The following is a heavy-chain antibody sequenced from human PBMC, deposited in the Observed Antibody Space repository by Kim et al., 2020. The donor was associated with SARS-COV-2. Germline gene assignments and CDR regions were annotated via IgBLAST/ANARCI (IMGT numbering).Heavy chain of an antibody. CDR3: ARVRSYAVDY. V-gene: IGHV4-31*02. D-gene: IGHD2-2*01. Sequence: STYYNPSLKSRVTISVDTSKNQFSLKLSSVTAADTAVYYCARVRSYAVDYWGQGTLVTVSS. CDR2: ST. J-gene: IGHJ4*02.